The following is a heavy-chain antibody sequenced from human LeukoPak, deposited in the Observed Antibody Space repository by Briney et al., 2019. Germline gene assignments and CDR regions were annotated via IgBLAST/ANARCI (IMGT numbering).Heavy chain of an antibody. D-gene: IGHD3-22*01. CDR1: GYSISSDYY. CDR2: IYHSGST. J-gene: IGHJ3*02. Sequence: SETLSLTCTVSGYSISSDYYWGWIRQPPGKGLEWIGSIYHSGSTYYNPSLKSRVTISVDTSKNQFSLKLRSVTAADTAVYYCARDTHYYDSSGYYEAAFDIWGQETMVTVSS. CDR3: ARDTHYYDSSGYYEAAFDI. V-gene: IGHV4-38-2*02.